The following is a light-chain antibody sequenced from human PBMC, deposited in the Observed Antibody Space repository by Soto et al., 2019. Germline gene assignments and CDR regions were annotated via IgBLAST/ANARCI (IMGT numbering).Light chain of an antibody. J-gene: IGLJ2*01. CDR1: SSDVGGYNY. CDR2: DVS. V-gene: IGLV2-14*01. Sequence: QSVLTQPASVSGSPGKSITISCTGTSSDVGGYNYVSWYQQHPGKAPQLMIYDVSNRPSGVANRFSGSKSGNTASLTISGVQAEDEAAYYCSSYTSSSTLEVFGGGTQLTVL. CDR3: SSYTSSSTLEV.